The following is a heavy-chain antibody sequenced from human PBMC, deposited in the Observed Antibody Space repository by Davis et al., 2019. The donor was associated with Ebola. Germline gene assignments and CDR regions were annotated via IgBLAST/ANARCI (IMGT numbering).Heavy chain of an antibody. V-gene: IGHV1-8*01. CDR1: RYIFTSYD. D-gene: IGHD3-10*01. J-gene: IGHJ4*02. CDR2: MSPNSGNT. Sequence: ASVPVSCKASRYIFTSYDINWLRQATGQGLEWMGWMSPNSGNTGHAQKFQGRVTMTRDTSINIAFMELTSLKSEDTAVYYCAGSTADSSHLDFWGQGTQVTVSS. CDR3: AGSTADSSHLDF.